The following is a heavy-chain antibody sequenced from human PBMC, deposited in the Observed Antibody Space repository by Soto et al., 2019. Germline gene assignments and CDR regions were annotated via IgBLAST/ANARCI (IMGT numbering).Heavy chain of an antibody. CDR3: ARETHPAIAVAGTYFDY. CDR2: IWYDGSNK. V-gene: IGHV3-33*01. D-gene: IGHD6-19*01. J-gene: IGHJ4*02. Sequence: GGSLRLSCAASGFTFSSYGMHWVRQAPGKGLEWVAVIWYDGSNKYYADSVKGRFTISRDNSKNTLYLQMNSLRAEDTAVYYCARETHPAIAVAGTYFDYWGQGTLVTAPQ. CDR1: GFTFSSYG.